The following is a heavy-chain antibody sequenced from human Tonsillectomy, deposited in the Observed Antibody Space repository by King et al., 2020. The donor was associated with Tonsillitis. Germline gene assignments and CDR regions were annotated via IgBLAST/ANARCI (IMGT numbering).Heavy chain of an antibody. CDR3: ARDVAMTGTGPHFGD. Sequence: VQLVESGGGLVQPGGSLRLSCAASGFTFSRYWMHWVRQAPGKGLVWVSRIYSAETTIKYADSVKGGFTISREKAKNTLFLQMDSRRAEDTAVYYCARDVAMTGTGPHFGDWGQGTLVTVSS. CDR2: IYSAETTI. CDR1: GFTFSRYW. V-gene: IGHV3-74*03. D-gene: IGHD6-19*01. J-gene: IGHJ4*02.